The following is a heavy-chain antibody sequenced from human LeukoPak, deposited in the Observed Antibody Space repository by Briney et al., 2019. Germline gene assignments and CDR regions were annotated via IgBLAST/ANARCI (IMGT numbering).Heavy chain of an antibody. CDR2: IYYSGST. Sequence: SQTLSLTCTVSGGSISSGDYFWSWIRQPPGKGLEWIGYIYYSGSTYYNPSLKSRVTISVDTSKNQSSLKLSSVTAADTAVYYCARIGYCTSSSCYTNYYYYYMDVWGKGTTVTVSS. J-gene: IGHJ6*03. CDR3: ARIGYCTSSSCYTNYYYYYMDV. V-gene: IGHV4-30-4*08. CDR1: GGSISSGDYF. D-gene: IGHD2-2*02.